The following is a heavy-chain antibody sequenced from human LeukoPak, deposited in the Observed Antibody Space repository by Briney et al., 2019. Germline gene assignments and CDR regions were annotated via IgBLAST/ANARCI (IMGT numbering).Heavy chain of an antibody. Sequence: SETLSLTCVVSGGSISSSNWWNWVRQPPGKGLEWIGKIHQSGSTKYNPSLNSRVTISVDKSKNQFSLILSSVTAADTAVYYCARGGNSPFDYWGQGTLVTVSS. D-gene: IGHD4-23*01. CDR3: ARGGNSPFDY. J-gene: IGHJ4*02. V-gene: IGHV4-4*02. CDR2: IHQSGST. CDR1: GGSISSSNW.